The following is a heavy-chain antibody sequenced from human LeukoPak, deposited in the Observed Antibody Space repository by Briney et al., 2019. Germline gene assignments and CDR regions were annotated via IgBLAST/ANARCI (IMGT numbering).Heavy chain of an antibody. D-gene: IGHD3-10*01. J-gene: IGHJ6*03. V-gene: IGHV3-7*01. Sequence: GGSLRLSCAASGFTFSSYWMSWVRRAPGKGLEWVANIKQDGSEKYYVDSVKGRFTISRDNAKNSLYLQMNSLRAEDTAVYYGARDCAYRSGIWYYYYMDVWGKGTTVTVSS. CDR2: IKQDGSEK. CDR1: GFTFSSYW. CDR3: ARDCAYRSGIWYYYYMDV.